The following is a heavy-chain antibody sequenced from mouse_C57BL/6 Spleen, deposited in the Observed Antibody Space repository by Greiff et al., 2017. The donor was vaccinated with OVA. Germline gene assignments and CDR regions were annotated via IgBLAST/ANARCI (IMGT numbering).Heavy chain of an antibody. CDR2: INPSNGGT. CDR1: GYTFTSYW. CDR3: ARAYYYGSRRYFDG. V-gene: IGHV1-53*01. D-gene: IGHD1-1*01. Sequence: QVQLQQPGTELVKPGASVKLSCTASGYTFTSYWMHWVKQRPGQGLEWIGNINPSNGGTNYNEKFKSKATLTVDKSSSTAYMQLSSLTSEDSAVYYCARAYYYGSRRYFDGWGTGTTVTVSS. J-gene: IGHJ1*03.